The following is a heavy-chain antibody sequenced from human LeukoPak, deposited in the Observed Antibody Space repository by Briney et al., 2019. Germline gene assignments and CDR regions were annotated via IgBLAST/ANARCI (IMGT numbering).Heavy chain of an antibody. CDR2: ISWDGSRT. CDR1: GFIFEEEI. V-gene: IGHV3-43*01. J-gene: IGHJ4*02. D-gene: IGHD2-8*01. CDR3: VRQKSNGGGPLDF. Sequence: GGSLRLSCAASGFIFEEEIMHWVRQGPGRGLEWVSLISWDGSRTYYADAVSGRFTISRDNDKNSLYLQMTNLRSDDTARYYCVRQKSNGGGPLDFWGQGTLVTVSS.